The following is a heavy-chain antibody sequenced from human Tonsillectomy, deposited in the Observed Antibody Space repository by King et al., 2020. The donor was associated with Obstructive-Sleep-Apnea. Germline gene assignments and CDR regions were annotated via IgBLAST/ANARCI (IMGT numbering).Heavy chain of an antibody. D-gene: IGHD6-13*01. CDR3: ANYIAAIGNPYYYYGMDV. V-gene: IGHV4-39*01. CDR2: IYYSGST. J-gene: IGHJ6*01. Sequence: PLQESGPGLVKPSETLSLTCTVSGGSISSSSNYWGWIRQPQGKGLEWIGSIYYSGSTYYNPSLKSRVTISVDTSKNQFSLKLSSVTAADTAVYYCANYIAAIGNPYYYYGMDVWGQGTTVTVSS. CDR1: GGSISSSSNY.